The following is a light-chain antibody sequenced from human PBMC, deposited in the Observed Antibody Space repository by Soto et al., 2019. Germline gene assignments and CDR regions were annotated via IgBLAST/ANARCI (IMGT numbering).Light chain of an antibody. CDR1: QSVSSN. CDR2: GAS. V-gene: IGKV3-15*01. J-gene: IGKJ3*01. Sequence: QSVATPSLSTGERGTLSCMSSQSVSSNLAWYQQKPGQAPRLLIYGASTRATGIPARFSGSGSGTEFTLTLSSLQSEDFAVYYCQQYNNWPLTFGPGTNVDIK. CDR3: QQYNNWPLT.